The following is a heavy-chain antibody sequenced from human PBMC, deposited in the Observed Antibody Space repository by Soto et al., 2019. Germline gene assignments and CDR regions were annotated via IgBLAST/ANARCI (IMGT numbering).Heavy chain of an antibody. J-gene: IGHJ4*02. Sequence: KTSETLSLTCTVSGGSISSSGYYWGWIRQPPGKGLEWIGSIYYSGSTYYNPSLKSRLTFSEDRSKNQLSLKLSSVTAADTAIYYCARHYSGYDLGGYWGQGTLVTVSS. V-gene: IGHV4-39*01. CDR3: ARHYSGYDLGGY. CDR2: IYYSGST. CDR1: GGSISSSGYY. D-gene: IGHD5-12*01.